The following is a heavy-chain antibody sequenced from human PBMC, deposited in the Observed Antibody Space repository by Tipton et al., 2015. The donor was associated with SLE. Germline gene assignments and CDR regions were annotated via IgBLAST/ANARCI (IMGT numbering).Heavy chain of an antibody. CDR1: GGSFSGYY. D-gene: IGHD6-13*01. J-gene: IGHJ5*02. CDR2: INHSGST. V-gene: IGHV4-34*01. CDR3: ARQASWYNWFDP. Sequence: TLSLTCAVYGGSFSGYYWSWIRQPPGKGLEWIGEINHSGSTNYNPSLKSRVTISVETSKNQFSLKLSSVTVADTAVYYCARQASWYNWFDPWGQGTLVTVSS.